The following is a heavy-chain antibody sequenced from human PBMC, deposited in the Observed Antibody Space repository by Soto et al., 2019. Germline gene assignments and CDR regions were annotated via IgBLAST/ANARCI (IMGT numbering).Heavy chain of an antibody. CDR2: TYFRSKWYN. V-gene: IGHV6-1*01. J-gene: IGHJ6*02. CDR3: ARDRRMGGVAGRFYYYGMDV. Sequence: PSQTLSLTCAISGDNVSNNTATWNLIRQSPSRGLGWLGRTYFRSKWYNDYALSVRSRITVNPDTSKNQISLHLNSVTPEDTAVYFCARDRRMGGVAGRFYYYGMDVWGQGTTVTVYS. D-gene: IGHD6-19*01. CDR1: GDNVSNNTAT.